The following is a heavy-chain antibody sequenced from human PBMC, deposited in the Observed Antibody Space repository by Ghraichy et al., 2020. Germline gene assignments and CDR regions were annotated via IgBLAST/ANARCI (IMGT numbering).Heavy chain of an antibody. CDR3: ARGFGGDIVVYFDF. V-gene: IGHV1-69*13. Sequence: SVQVSCKASGGTFSSYAISWVRQAPGQGLEWMGGIIPIFGTANYAQKFHGRVTITADESTSTAYMELSSLRSEDTAVYYCARGFGGDIVVYFDFWGQGTLVTVSS. CDR2: IIPIFGTA. CDR1: GGTFSSYA. J-gene: IGHJ4*02. D-gene: IGHD3-16*02.